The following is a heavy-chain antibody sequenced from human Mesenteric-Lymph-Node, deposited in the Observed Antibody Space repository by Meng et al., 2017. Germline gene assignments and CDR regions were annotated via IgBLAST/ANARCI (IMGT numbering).Heavy chain of an antibody. J-gene: IGHJ4*02. CDR2: INHSGNT. V-gene: IGHV4-34*01. CDR1: GGSFSGYY. D-gene: IGHD3-22*01. Sequence: SETLSLTCAVYGGSFSGYYWSWIRQPPGKGLGWIGEINHSGNTNYNPSLKSRVTISIDTSKNQFSLKLSSVTAADTAVYYCARVLRDSSGSIDWGQGTLVTVSS. CDR3: ARVLRDSSGSID.